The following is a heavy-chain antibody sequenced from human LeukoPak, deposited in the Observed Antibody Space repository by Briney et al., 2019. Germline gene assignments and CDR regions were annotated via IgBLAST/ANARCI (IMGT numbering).Heavy chain of an antibody. V-gene: IGHV3-43*02. CDR1: RFTFDDYA. J-gene: IGHJ4*02. CDR2: ISGDGGST. CDR3: AKDIRYYYDSSGYAY. Sequence: GGSLRLSCAASRFTFDDYAMHWVRQAPGKGLEWVSLISGDGGSTYYADSVKGRFTISRDNSKNSLYLQMNSLRTEDTALYYCAKDIRYYYDSSGYAYWGQGTLVTVSS. D-gene: IGHD3-22*01.